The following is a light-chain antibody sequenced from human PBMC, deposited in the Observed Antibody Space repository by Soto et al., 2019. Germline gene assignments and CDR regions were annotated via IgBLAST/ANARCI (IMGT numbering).Light chain of an antibody. Sequence: EIVMTQSPATLSVSPGERATLSCRASQRVSSDVAWYQQKPGQAPRLLIYGASTRATGIPARFRGSGSGTEFTLTINSLQSEDFALYYCQQYNNWPWTFGQGTKVEIK. CDR2: GAS. CDR1: QRVSSD. V-gene: IGKV3-15*01. CDR3: QQYNNWPWT. J-gene: IGKJ1*01.